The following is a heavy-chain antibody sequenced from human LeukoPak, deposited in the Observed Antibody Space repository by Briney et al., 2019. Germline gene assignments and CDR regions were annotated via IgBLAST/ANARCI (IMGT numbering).Heavy chain of an antibody. CDR1: GFTFSSYG. V-gene: IGHV3-23*01. J-gene: IGHJ4*02. Sequence: SGGSLRLSCAASGFTFSSYGMSWVRQAPGKGLEWVSAISGSGGSTHYADSVKGRFTISRGNSKNTLYLQMNSLRAEDTAVYYCAKRPSYYYDSSGYYHYWGQGTLVTVSS. D-gene: IGHD3-22*01. CDR3: AKRPSYYYDSSGYYHY. CDR2: ISGSGGST.